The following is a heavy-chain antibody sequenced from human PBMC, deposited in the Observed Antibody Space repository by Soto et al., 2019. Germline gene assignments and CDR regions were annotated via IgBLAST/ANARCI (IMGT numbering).Heavy chain of an antibody. J-gene: IGHJ4*02. CDR3: VKDHLLINDFWSSYFDY. Sequence: PGGSLRLSCAASGVTFSSYAMSFVRQAGGKRLELVSDISGSGGSIHHADAVKGRFTIARDISKNTLYLQMNSLRAEDRAVYYCVKDHLLINDFWSSYFDYWGQGALVTVSS. D-gene: IGHD3-3*01. CDR1: GVTFSSYA. V-gene: IGHV3-23*01. CDR2: ISGSGGSI.